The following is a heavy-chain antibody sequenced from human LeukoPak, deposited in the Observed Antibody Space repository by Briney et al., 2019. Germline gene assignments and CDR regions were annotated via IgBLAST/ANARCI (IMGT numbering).Heavy chain of an antibody. D-gene: IGHD3-9*01. CDR1: GYTFTSYG. J-gene: IGHJ4*02. Sequence: ASVKVSCKASGYTFTSYGISWVRRAPGQGLEWMGWISAYNGNTNYAQKLQGRVTMTTDTSTSTAYMELRSLRSDDTAVYYCAREGVGGYFDWLTTRGLDYWGQGTLVTVSS. CDR3: AREGVGGYFDWLTTRGLDY. V-gene: IGHV1-18*01. CDR2: ISAYNGNT.